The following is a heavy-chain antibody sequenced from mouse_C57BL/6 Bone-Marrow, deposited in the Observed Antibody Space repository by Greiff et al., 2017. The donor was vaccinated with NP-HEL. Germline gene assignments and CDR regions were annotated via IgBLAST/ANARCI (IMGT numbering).Heavy chain of an antibody. CDR3: ARQGYYGSSSYYFDY. CDR2: ISGGGGNT. D-gene: IGHD1-1*01. CDR1: GFTFSSYT. J-gene: IGHJ2*01. V-gene: IGHV5-9*01. Sequence: EVQVVESGGGLVKPGGSLKLSCAASGFTFSSYTMSWVRQTPEKRLEWVATISGGGGNTYYPDSVKGRFTISRDNAKNTLYLQMSSLRSEDTALYYCARQGYYGSSSYYFDYWGQGTTLTVSS.